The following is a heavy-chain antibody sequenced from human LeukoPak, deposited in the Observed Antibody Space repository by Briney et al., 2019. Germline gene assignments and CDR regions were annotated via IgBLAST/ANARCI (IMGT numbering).Heavy chain of an antibody. CDR3: ARDTGGFLEWGTDPFDI. J-gene: IGHJ3*02. Sequence: GSLRLSCAASGFTFSSYAMSWVRQPPGKGLEWIGEIYHSGSTNYNPSLKSRVTISVDKSKNQFSLKLSSVTAADTAVYYCARDTGGFLEWGTDPFDIWGQGTMVTVSS. V-gene: IGHV4-4*02. CDR1: GFTFSSYAM. CDR2: IYHSGST. D-gene: IGHD3-3*01.